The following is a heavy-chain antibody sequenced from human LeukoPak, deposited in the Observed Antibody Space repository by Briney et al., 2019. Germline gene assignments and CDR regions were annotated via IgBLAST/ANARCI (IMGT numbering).Heavy chain of an antibody. Sequence: SVKVSCKASGGTFSSYAISWVRQAPGQGLEWMGGIIPIFGTANYAQKFQGRVTITADKSTSTAYMELSSLRSEDTAVYYCARAQVYYYDSSGYGVGQNQYGAFDIWGQGTMVTVSS. CDR2: IIPIFGTA. J-gene: IGHJ3*02. D-gene: IGHD3-22*01. CDR3: ARAQVYYYDSSGYGVGQNQYGAFDI. V-gene: IGHV1-69*06. CDR1: GGTFSSYA.